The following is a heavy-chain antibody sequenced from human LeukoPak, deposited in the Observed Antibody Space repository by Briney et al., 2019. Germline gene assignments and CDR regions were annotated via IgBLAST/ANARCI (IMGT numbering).Heavy chain of an antibody. J-gene: IGHJ4*02. V-gene: IGHV3-23*01. CDR1: GFTFSRYW. CDR2: IATSDGNT. D-gene: IGHD7-27*01. Sequence: GGSLRLSCAVSGFTFSRYWMSWVRQAPGKGLEWVSTIATSDGNTYYADSVKGRFTVSRDNSKNTLYLQMNSLRAEDTAVYYCAKDGGLWVSAHWGDSWGRGTLVTVSS. CDR3: AKDGGLWVSAHWGDS.